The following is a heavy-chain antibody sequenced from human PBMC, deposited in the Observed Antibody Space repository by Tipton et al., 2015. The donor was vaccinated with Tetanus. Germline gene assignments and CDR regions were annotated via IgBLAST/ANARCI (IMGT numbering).Heavy chain of an antibody. Sequence: QLVQSGAEVKKSGESLKISCKGSGYTFTNYWIGWVRQMPGKGLEWVGIIDPRDSEARYGPSFQGHVIISADKSFSTTFLHWGSLTASDTAIYYCARRRSAVLSGGYHWYFDLWGRGTMVTVSS. CDR3: ARRRSAVLSGGYHWYFDL. J-gene: IGHJ2*01. D-gene: IGHD3-3*01. V-gene: IGHV5-51*01. CDR1: GYTFTNYW. CDR2: IDPRDSEA.